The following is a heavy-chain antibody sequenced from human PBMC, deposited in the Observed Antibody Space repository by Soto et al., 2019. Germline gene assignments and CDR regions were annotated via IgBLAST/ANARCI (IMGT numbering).Heavy chain of an antibody. CDR3: ASSYGSGYRAFDY. J-gene: IGHJ4*02. CDR2: VNPIVSMS. CDR1: GDTFNFYS. V-gene: IGHV1-69*02. D-gene: IGHD3-10*01. Sequence: QVQLVQSGAEVERPGSSVKVSCKASGDTFNFYSINWVRQAPGLGLEWMGRVNPIVSMSNYAQKFQGRVTXTXDXXTSTAYMELSSLRSEDTAIYYCASSYGSGYRAFDYWGQGALVTVSS.